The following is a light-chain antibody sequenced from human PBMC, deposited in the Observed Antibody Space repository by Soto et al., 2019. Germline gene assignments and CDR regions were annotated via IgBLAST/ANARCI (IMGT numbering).Light chain of an antibody. CDR3: QQYYSTPYT. CDR1: QSVIYSSDNKNY. V-gene: IGKV4-1*01. J-gene: IGKJ2*01. Sequence: DIMMTQSLDSMAVSLGEGATINCKSSQSVIYSSDNKNYLAWYQQKPGQPPRLLIYWASTRDSGVPDRVISSGSGADFTLTISSLQAEDVAVYYCQQYYSTPYTFGQGTKVDIK. CDR2: WAS.